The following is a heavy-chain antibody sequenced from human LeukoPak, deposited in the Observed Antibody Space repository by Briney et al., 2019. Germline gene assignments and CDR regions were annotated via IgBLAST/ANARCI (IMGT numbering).Heavy chain of an antibody. D-gene: IGHD3-10*01. CDR3: AREWRMVRGIIIDY. J-gene: IGHJ4*02. CDR1: GFTFSSYE. CDR2: ISSSGSTK. Sequence: GGSLRLSCAASGFTFSSYEMNWVRQAPGKGLEWVSYISSSGSTKYYADSVKGRFTTSRDNAKNSLYLQMNRLRAEDTAVYYCAREWRMVRGIIIDYWGQGTLVTVSS. V-gene: IGHV3-48*03.